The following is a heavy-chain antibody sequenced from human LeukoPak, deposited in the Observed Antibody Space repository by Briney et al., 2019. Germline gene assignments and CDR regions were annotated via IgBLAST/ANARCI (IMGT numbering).Heavy chain of an antibody. D-gene: IGHD6-6*01. CDR2: ISGDGGST. V-gene: IGHV3-43*02. CDR1: GFTFDDYA. Sequence: GGSLRLSCAASGFTFDDYAMHWVRQAPGKGLEWVSLISGDGGSTYYADSVKGRFTISRDNSKNTLYLQMNSLRAEDTAVYYCAKADSSSSPSFGFDPWGQGTLVTVSS. J-gene: IGHJ5*02. CDR3: AKADSSSSPSFGFDP.